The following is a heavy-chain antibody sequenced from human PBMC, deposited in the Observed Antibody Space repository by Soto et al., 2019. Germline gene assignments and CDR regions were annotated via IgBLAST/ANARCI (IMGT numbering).Heavy chain of an antibody. CDR1: GFTFSSYS. CDR3: SWYDLNWFDP. Sequence: EVQLVESGGGLVQPGGSLRLSCAASGFTFSSYSMNGVRQAPGKGLEWVSYISSSSSTTYYADSVKGRFTISRDNAKNTLYLQMNSLRDEDTAVYSSSWYDLNWFDPWGQGTLVTVS. J-gene: IGHJ5*02. V-gene: IGHV3-48*02. CDR2: ISSSSSTT. D-gene: IGHD6-13*01.